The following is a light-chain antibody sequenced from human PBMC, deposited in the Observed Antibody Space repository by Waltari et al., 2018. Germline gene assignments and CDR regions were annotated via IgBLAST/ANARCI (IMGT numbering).Light chain of an antibody. CDR2: DIF. Sequence: QSALTQPHSVSGSVGESVTISCTGTGSDYVSWYQQLPGKAPKLLIYDIFPRPSGVPDRFFGSKSGNSAALTVSGLQTEDEADYYCCSFEGTWVFGGGTKLTVL. V-gene: IGLV2-11*01. CDR3: CSFEGTWV. J-gene: IGLJ3*02. CDR1: GSDY.